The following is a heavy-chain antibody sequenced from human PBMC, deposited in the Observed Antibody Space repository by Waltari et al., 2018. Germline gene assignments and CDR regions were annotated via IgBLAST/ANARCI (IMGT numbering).Heavy chain of an antibody. CDR3: ARGAVPGKGANWFDP. J-gene: IGHJ5*02. CDR1: GSTFYSYD. CDR2: MNPSSGNS. V-gene: IGHV1-8*01. Sequence: QVQLVQSGAEVKKPGASVKVSCRSSGSTFYSYDIHWVRQAAGQGLEWMGWMNPSSGNSYSTQKFQDRVNMTRNSSTSTFYLELSSLTSDDTAVYYCARGAVPGKGANWFDPWGQGTLVIVSS. D-gene: IGHD3-16*01.